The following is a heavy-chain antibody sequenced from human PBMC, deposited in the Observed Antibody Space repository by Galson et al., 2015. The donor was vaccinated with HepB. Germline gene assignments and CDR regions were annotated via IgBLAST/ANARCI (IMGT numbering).Heavy chain of an antibody. CDR3: TRGGGSHYYYHGLDD. Sequence: SLRLSCAASGFTFDDYGMSWVRHAPGKGLEWVSGINWNGGSTGYADSVKGRFTISRDNAKKALYLQMNSLSVADTALYHCTRGGGSHYYYHGLDDWGQGTTVTVSS. D-gene: IGHD3-16*01. CDR2: INWNGGST. CDR1: GFTFDDYG. V-gene: IGHV3-20*01. J-gene: IGHJ6*02.